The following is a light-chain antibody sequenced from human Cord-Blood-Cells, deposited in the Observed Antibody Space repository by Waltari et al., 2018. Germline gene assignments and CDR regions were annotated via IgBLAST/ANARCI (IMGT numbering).Light chain of an antibody. CDR2: RNN. V-gene: IGLV1-47*01. Sequence: QSVLPQPPSASGTPGQRVTISCSGSSSNIGSNYVYWYQQLPGTAPKLLIYRNNQRPSGVPDRFSGSKSGTSASLAISGLRSEDEADYYCAAWDDSLSGYVFGGGTKLTVL. CDR3: AAWDDSLSGYV. J-gene: IGLJ3*02. CDR1: SSNIGSNY.